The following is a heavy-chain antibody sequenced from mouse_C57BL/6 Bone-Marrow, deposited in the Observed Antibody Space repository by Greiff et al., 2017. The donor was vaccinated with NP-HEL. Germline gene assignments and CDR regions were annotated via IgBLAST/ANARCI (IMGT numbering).Heavy chain of an antibody. V-gene: IGHV7-3*01. Sequence: EVKLVESGGGLVQPGGSLSLSCAASGFTFTDYYMSWVRQPPGKALEWLGFIRNKANGYTTEYSASVKGRFTISRDNSQSILYLQMNALRAEDSATYYCARYGRYYHAMDYWGQGTSVTVSS. CDR3: ARYGRYYHAMDY. CDR2: IRNKANGYTT. J-gene: IGHJ4*01. CDR1: GFTFTDYY.